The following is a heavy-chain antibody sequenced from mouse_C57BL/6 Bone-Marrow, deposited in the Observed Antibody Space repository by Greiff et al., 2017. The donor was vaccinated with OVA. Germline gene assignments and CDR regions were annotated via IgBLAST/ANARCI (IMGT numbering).Heavy chain of an antibody. D-gene: IGHD2-1*01. Sequence: VQLQQPGAELVKPGASVKLSCKASGYTFTSYWMHWVKQRPGQGLEWIGMIHPNSGSTNYNEKFKSKATLTVDKSSSTAYMQLSSLTSEDSAVYYCARGIYYGNPYYAMDYWGQGTSVTVSS. CDR1: GYTFTSYW. CDR2: IHPNSGST. V-gene: IGHV1-64*01. CDR3: ARGIYYGNPYYAMDY. J-gene: IGHJ4*01.